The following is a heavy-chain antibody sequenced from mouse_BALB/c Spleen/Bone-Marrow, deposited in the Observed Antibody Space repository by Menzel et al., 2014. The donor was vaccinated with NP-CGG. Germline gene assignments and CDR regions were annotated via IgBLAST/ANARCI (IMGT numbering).Heavy chain of an antibody. J-gene: IGHJ2*01. Sequence: QVHVKQSGPELVKPGASVKISCKASGYAFSSPWMNWVKQRPGQGLEWIGRIYPGDGDTNYNGKFKGKATLTADKSSSTAYMQLSSLTSVDSAVYFCARDYYGSSYDYWGQGTTLTVSS. CDR3: ARDYYGSSYDY. V-gene: IGHV1-82*01. CDR1: GYAFSSPW. CDR2: IYPGDGDT. D-gene: IGHD1-1*01.